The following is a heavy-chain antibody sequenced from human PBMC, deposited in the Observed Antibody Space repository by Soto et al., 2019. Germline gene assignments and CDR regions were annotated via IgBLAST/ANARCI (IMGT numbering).Heavy chain of an antibody. D-gene: IGHD3-3*01. CDR3: ARDHIRGDGNTFDA. CDR1: GFTFSNYN. J-gene: IGHJ4*02. CDR2: ISTTSGTT. V-gene: IGHV3-48*02. Sequence: PXGCLRLSCAASGFTFSNYNMDWVRQAPGVGLEWVSYISTTSGTTNYADSVKGRFTISRDNAKNSLYLQMNSLRDEDTAVYYCARDHIRGDGNTFDAWGQGILVTVSS.